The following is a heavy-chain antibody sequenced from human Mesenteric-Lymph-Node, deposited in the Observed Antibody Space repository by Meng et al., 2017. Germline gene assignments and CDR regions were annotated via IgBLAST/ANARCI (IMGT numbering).Heavy chain of an antibody. CDR2: IHDSGST. Sequence: QGRREESGPGLGKPSQTLSLTCTVSGGSIGSGGYYWSWIRQHPGKGLEWMGYIHDSGSTYYNPSLKSRVTISADTSKNQFSLKLSSVTAADTAVYYCARASYGSGSPLGESWFDPWGQGTLVTVSS. D-gene: IGHD3-10*01. J-gene: IGHJ5*02. CDR3: ARASYGSGSPLGESWFDP. V-gene: IGHV4-31*03. CDR1: GGSIGSGGYY.